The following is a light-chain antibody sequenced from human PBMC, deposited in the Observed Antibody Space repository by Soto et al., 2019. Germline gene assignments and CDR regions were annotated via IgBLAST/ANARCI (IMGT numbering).Light chain of an antibody. CDR1: SNDVGGHDY. J-gene: IGLJ1*01. Sequence: QSALTQPASVSGSPGQSITISCTGTSNDVGGHDYVSWYQQHPGKAPKLVIYDVLRRPSGVSDRFSGSKSGHTASLTISGLRPEDEADYYCASYTSSSTLVFGTGTKVTVL. V-gene: IGLV2-14*03. CDR3: ASYTSSSTLV. CDR2: DVL.